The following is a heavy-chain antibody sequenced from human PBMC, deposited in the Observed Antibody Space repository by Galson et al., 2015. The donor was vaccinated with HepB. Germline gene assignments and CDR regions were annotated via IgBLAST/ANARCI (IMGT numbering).Heavy chain of an antibody. CDR2: ISYDGSNK. CDR1: GFTFSSYG. V-gene: IGHV3-30*18. J-gene: IGHJ3*01. CDR3: AKDFRRGGYQHAG. Sequence: SLRLSCAASGFTFSSYGMHWVRQAPGKGLEWVAVISYDGSNKYYADSVKGRFTISRDNSKNTLYLQMNSLRAEDTAVYYCAKDFRRGGYQHAGWGQGTMVTVSS. D-gene: IGHD2-2*01.